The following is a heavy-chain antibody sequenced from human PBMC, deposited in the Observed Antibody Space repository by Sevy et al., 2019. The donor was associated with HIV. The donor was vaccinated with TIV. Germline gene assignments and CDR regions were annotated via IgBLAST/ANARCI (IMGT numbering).Heavy chain of an antibody. Sequence: ASVKVSCKVSGYTLTELSMHWVRQAPGKGLELMGGFDPEDGETIYAQKFQGRVTMTEDTSTDTAYMELSSLRSEDTAVYYCATSLRTTVTTTIDYWGQGTLVTVSS. CDR3: ATSLRTTVTTTIDY. CDR1: GYTLTELS. D-gene: IGHD4-17*01. J-gene: IGHJ4*02. V-gene: IGHV1-24*01. CDR2: FDPEDGET.